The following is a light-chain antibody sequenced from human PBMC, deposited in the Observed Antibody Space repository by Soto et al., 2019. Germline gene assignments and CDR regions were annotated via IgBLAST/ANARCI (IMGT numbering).Light chain of an antibody. Sequence: DIQMTQSPSTLSASVGDRVTIPCRASQTINNQLAWYQQKPGKAPKLLIFDVSTLESGVPSRFSGSGSGTEFTLTISSLQPDDFATYYCQRSDTLWTMFGQATKVEV. CDR2: DVS. CDR3: QRSDTLWTM. V-gene: IGKV1-5*01. J-gene: IGKJ1*01. CDR1: QTINNQ.